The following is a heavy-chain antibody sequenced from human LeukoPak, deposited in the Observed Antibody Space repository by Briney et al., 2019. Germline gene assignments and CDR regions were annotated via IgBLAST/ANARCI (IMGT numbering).Heavy chain of an antibody. D-gene: IGHD6-13*01. CDR3: AREGSSWYVGAFDI. CDR1: GFTFSSYW. J-gene: IGHJ3*02. V-gene: IGHV3-7*01. Sequence: GGSLRLSCAASGFTFSSYWMSWVRQAPGKGLEWVANIKQDGSEKYYVDSVKGRFTISRDNAKNSLYLQMNSLRAEDTAVYYCAREGSSWYVGAFDIWGQGTMVTVSS. CDR2: IKQDGSEK.